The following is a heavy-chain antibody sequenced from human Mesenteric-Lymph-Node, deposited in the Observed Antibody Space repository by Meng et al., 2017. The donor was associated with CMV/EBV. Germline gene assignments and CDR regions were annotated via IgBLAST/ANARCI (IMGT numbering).Heavy chain of an antibody. CDR2: IYAGGST. CDR3: AGAAYDTYFDY. CDR1: GFIVSSKY. Sequence: LSCAASGFIVSSKYISWVRQAPGEGLEWVSIIYAGGSTYYADSVKGRFTISRDNSKNTLYLQMNSLRAEDTAVYFCAGAAYDTYFDYWGQGTLVTVSS. J-gene: IGHJ4*02. D-gene: IGHD3-9*01. V-gene: IGHV3-53*01.